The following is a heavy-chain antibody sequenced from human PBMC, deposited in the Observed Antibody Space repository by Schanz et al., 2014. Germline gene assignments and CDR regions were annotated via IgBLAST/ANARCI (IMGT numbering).Heavy chain of an antibody. Sequence: EVQVVESGGGLVQPGGSLRLSCTASGFNSDDYAMLRVRQAPGKGLEWISYITYNGGTIYYADSGKGRFTISRDNAKNSLYLEMNSLRAEDTALYYCARDRRNADLDYWGQGTLVTVSS. CDR1: GFNSDDYA. CDR2: ITYNGGTI. D-gene: IGHD1-1*01. V-gene: IGHV3-48*03. CDR3: ARDRRNADLDY. J-gene: IGHJ4*02.